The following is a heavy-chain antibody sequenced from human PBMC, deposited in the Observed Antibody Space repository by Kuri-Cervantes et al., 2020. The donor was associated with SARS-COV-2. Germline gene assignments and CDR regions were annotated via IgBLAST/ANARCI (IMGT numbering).Heavy chain of an antibody. Sequence: SETLSLTCAVYGGSFSGYYWSWIRQPPGKGLEWIGEINHSGSTNYNPSLKSRVTISVDTSKNQFSLKLSSVTAADTAVYYCARDRDVLRYFDWSIGGWFDPWGQGTLVTVSS. CDR1: GGSFSGYY. J-gene: IGHJ5*02. CDR2: INHSGST. D-gene: IGHD3-9*01. V-gene: IGHV4-34*01. CDR3: ARDRDVLRYFDWSIGGWFDP.